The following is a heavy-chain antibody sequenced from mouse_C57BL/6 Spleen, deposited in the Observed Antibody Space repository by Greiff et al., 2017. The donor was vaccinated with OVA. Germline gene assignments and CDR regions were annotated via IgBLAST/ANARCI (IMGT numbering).Heavy chain of an antibody. J-gene: IGHJ1*03. D-gene: IGHD1-1*01. CDR3: ARHYGSSSWYFDV. CDR1: GFTFSDYY. Sequence: DVQLVESGGGLVQPGGSLKLSCAASGFTFSDYYMYWVRQTPEKRLEWVAYISNGGGSTYYPDTVKGRFTISRDNAKNTLYLQMSRLKSEDTAMYYCARHYGSSSWYFDVWGTGTTVTVSS. V-gene: IGHV5-12*01. CDR2: ISNGGGST.